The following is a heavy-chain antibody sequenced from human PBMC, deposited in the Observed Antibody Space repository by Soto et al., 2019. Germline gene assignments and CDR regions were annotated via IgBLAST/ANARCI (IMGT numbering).Heavy chain of an antibody. CDR1: GFRFRGFA. CDR3: ARDFNDLSFPFGF. D-gene: IGHD2-8*01. V-gene: IGHV3-30*15. J-gene: IGHJ4*02. Sequence: QVQLVESGGGVVQPGRSLRLSCTASGFRFRGFAMHWVRQGPGKGLEWVGLISYDGNDKSYAGSMKGRFTISRDNSKNTLFLQMSSLTPEDTAVYYCARDFNDLSFPFGFWGQGTLVTVSS. CDR2: ISYDGNDK.